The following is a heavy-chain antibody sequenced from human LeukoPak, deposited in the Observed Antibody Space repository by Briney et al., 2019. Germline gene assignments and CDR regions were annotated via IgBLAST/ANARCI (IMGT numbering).Heavy chain of an antibody. CDR3: ARGHRLGWLGSMHAFGI. V-gene: IGHV1-8*03. Sequence: GASVKVSCKASGYTFSSYDINWVRQATGQGLEWMGWMNPNSGDRGYAQKFQGRVTITADESTSTAYMELSSLRSEDTAVYYCARGHRLGWLGSMHAFGIWGQGTMVTVSS. J-gene: IGHJ3*02. CDR1: GYTFSSYD. CDR2: MNPNSGDR. D-gene: IGHD2-21*01.